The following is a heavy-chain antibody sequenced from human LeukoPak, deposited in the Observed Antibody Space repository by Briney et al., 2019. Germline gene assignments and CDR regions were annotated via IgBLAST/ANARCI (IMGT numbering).Heavy chain of an antibody. V-gene: IGHV5-51*01. J-gene: IGHJ5*02. CDR2: IYPIASDT. CDR1: GYIFTTYW. CDR3: ARYGRGVGASRDWFDP. D-gene: IGHD3-10*02. Sequence: ESLKISCKGSGYIFTTYWIVWVRQMPGNGLEWMGFIYPIASDTRYSPSFQGQVTISADKSISTAYPQWSSLKPSGTAIYYCARYGRGVGASRDWFDPWGQGTLVTVSS.